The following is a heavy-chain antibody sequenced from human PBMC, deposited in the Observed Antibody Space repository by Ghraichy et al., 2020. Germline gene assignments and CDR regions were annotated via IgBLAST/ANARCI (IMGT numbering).Heavy chain of an antibody. V-gene: IGHV3-74*01. CDR1: GFPLSSNW. CDR2: IDDAGSGT. Sequence: GGSLRLSCVVSGFPLSSNWMHWVRQPPGKGLVWVSRIDDAGSGTSYADSVKGRFTVSRDDTRNTVYLQMNSLRAEDTAVYYCATVFDFWGQGALVTVSS. CDR3: ATVFDF. J-gene: IGHJ4*02.